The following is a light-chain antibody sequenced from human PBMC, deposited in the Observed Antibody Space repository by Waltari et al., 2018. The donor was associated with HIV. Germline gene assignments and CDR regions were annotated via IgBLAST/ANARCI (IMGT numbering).Light chain of an antibody. CDR1: SGDIGNYDY. CDR2: EVS. CDR3: ASYAGHDRFVL. Sequence: QPALIQPPSASGSPGQSVTISCTGTSGDIGNYDYVSWYQQHPGKAPQSIIYEVSQRSSGVPDRVSGSKSGNTASLTVSGLQAEDEADYYCASYAGHDRFVLLGGGTKVTVL. V-gene: IGLV2-8*01. J-gene: IGLJ2*01.